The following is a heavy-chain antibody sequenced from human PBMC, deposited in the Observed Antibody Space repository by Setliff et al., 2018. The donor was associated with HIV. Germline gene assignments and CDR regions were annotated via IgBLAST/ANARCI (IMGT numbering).Heavy chain of an antibody. CDR3: AKDRKDSGSYPYFDY. J-gene: IGHJ4*02. V-gene: IGHV3-23*01. D-gene: IGHD1-26*01. CDR1: GFTFSNYA. CDR2: ISGDAVYS. Sequence: GGSLRLSCAASGFTFSNYAMNWVRQAPGKGLQWVSSISGDAVYSWYADSVKGRFKISRDNSKNTLSLQMNSLRAEDTAVYYCAKDRKDSGSYPYFDYWGQGILVTVSS.